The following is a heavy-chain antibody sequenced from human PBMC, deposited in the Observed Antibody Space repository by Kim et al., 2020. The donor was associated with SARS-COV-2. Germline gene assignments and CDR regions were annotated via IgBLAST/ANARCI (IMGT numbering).Heavy chain of an antibody. V-gene: IGHV3-11*06. CDR3: ARERGGVGDILTGYYMDYGMDV. CDR2: ISSSSSYT. Sequence: GGSLRLSCAASGFTFSDYYMSWIRQAPGKGLEWVSYISSSSSYTNYADSVKGRFTISRDNAKNSLYLQMNSLRAEDTAVYYCARERGGVGDILTGYYMDYGMDVWGQGTTVTVSS. D-gene: IGHD3-9*01. CDR1: GFTFSDYY. J-gene: IGHJ6*02.